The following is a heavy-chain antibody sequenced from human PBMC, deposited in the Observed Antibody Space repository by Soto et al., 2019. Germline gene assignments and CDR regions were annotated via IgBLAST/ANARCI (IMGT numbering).Heavy chain of an antibody. Sequence: PGGSLRLSCAASRFTFSDYGMHWVRQAPGKGLEWVAGISHGATRKSYSDSVKGRFIISRDNSKKMLYLQLNSLRREDTAVYYCEKDWVGGSKRYQLDYWGRGTLVTVSA. V-gene: IGHV3-30*18. CDR2: ISHGATRK. J-gene: IGHJ4*02. CDR3: EKDWVGGSKRYQLDY. D-gene: IGHD1-1*01. CDR1: RFTFSDYG.